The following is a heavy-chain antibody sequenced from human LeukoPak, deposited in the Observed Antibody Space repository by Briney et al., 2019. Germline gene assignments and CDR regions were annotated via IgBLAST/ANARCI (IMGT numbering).Heavy chain of an antibody. CDR2: IIPIFATA. Sequence: ASVKVSCKASGGTFISYAISWVRQAPGQGLEWMGGIIPIFATANYAQKFQGRVTITADESTSTAYMELSSLRSEDTAVYYCARGLEDYTTTTYPLLKYWGQGTLVTVAS. V-gene: IGHV1-69*13. CDR1: GGTFISYA. D-gene: IGHD2/OR15-2a*01. CDR3: ARGLEDYTTTTYPLLKY. J-gene: IGHJ4*02.